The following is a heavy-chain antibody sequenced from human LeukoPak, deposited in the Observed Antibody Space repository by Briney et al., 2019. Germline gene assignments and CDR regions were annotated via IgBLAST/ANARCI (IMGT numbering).Heavy chain of an antibody. D-gene: IGHD3-22*01. CDR2: ITYSGRT. CDR1: GGSISTYY. V-gene: IGHV4-59*01. CDR3: AKWGYYFDSSAYVAPTDDS. Sequence: PSETLSLTCTVSGGSISTYYWTWIRQPPGKGLEWIGYITYSGRTDYNPSLESRVAISVDTSNNQFSLTLSSVTAADTAVYYCAKWGYYFDSSAYVAPTDDSWGQGILVTVSS. J-gene: IGHJ4*02.